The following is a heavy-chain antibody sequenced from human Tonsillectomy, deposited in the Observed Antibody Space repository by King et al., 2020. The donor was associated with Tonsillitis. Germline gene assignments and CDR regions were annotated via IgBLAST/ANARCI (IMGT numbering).Heavy chain of an antibody. CDR3: AGGDSSGYYYTGLDY. V-gene: IGHV3-30-3*01. CDR1: GFTFSSYA. D-gene: IGHD3-22*01. CDR2: ISYDGSNK. J-gene: IGHJ4*02. Sequence: VQLVESGGGVVQPGRSLRLSCAASGFTFSSYAMHWVRQAPGKGLEWVAVISYDGSNKYYADSVKGRFTISRDNSKNTLYLQMNSLRAEDTAVYYCAGGDSSGYYYTGLDYWGPGTLVTVSS.